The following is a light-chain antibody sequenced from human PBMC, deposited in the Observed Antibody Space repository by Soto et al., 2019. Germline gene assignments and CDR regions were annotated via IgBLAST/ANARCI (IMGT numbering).Light chain of an antibody. V-gene: IGLV2-23*03. Sequence: QSVLTPPASVSGSPGQSITISCTGTSSDVGSYNLVSWYQQHPGKAPKAMIYEGSKRPSGVSNRFSGSKSGNTASLTISGLQAEDEADYYCCSYAGSSTFVVFGGGTKVTVL. CDR3: CSYAGSSTFVV. CDR1: SSDVGSYNL. J-gene: IGLJ2*01. CDR2: EGS.